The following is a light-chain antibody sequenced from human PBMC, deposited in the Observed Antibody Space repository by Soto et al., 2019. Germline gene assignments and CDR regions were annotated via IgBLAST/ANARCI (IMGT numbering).Light chain of an antibody. CDR1: QAIRNY. CDR3: LQHNVFPRT. Sequence: IQMSQSPSSLSGSVGDRVTITGRASQAIRNYLAWYQQKPGRAPKRLIYGSYSLQSGVTSRFSGRGSGTEFTLTISSLQPEDFATYYCLQHNVFPRTVGQGTKVEI. J-gene: IGKJ1*01. V-gene: IGKV1-17*01. CDR2: GSY.